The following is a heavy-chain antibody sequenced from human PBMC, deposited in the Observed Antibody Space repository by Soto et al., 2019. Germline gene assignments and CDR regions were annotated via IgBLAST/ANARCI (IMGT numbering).Heavy chain of an antibody. Sequence: QVQLQESGPGLVKPSQTLSLTCTVSGGSISSGGYYWSWIRQHPGKGLEWIGYIYYSGSTYYNPSLKSRVTISVDTSKNQFSLKLSSVTAADTAVYYCARAMGGFGELLANFDYWGQGTLVTVSS. J-gene: IGHJ4*02. CDR1: GGSISSGGYY. CDR2: IYYSGST. V-gene: IGHV4-31*03. D-gene: IGHD3-10*01. CDR3: ARAMGGFGELLANFDY.